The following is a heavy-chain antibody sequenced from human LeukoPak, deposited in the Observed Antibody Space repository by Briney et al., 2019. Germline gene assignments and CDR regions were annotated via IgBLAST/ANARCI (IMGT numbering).Heavy chain of an antibody. CDR3: ARRAYGDYYFDY. CDR1: GGSISSGGYY. Sequence: SETLSLTCTVSGGSISSGGYYWNWIRQHPGKGLEWIGYIYYSGSTYYNPSLKSRVTISVDTSKNQFSLKLSSVTAADTAAYYCARRAYGDYYFDYWGQGTLVTVSS. V-gene: IGHV4-31*03. D-gene: IGHD4-17*01. J-gene: IGHJ4*02. CDR2: IYYSGST.